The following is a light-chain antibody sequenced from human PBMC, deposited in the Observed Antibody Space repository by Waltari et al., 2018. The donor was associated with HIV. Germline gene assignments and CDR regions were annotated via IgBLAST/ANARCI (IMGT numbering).Light chain of an antibody. CDR2: EVS. Sequence: QSALTPPASVSGSPGQSITISCTGTSRDVGRYHLVSWYQQHPGKAPKLMIYEVSKRPSGVSNRFSGSKSGNTASLTISGLQAEDEADYYCCSYAGSRVFGGGTKLTVL. J-gene: IGLJ3*02. CDR1: SRDVGRYHL. V-gene: IGLV2-23*02. CDR3: CSYAGSRV.